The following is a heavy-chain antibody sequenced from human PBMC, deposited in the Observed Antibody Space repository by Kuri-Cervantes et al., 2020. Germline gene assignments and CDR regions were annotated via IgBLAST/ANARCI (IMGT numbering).Heavy chain of an antibody. CDR3: ARGNTMYYDTLTGYIAGYYYYGMDV. Sequence: ASVKVSCKASGYTFTGYYMHWVRQAPGQGLEWMGWINPNSGGTNYAQKFQGRVTMTRDTSISTAYMELSRLRSDDTAVYYCARGNTMYYDTLTGYIAGYYYYGMDVWGQGTTVTVSS. V-gene: IGHV1-2*02. D-gene: IGHD3-9*01. CDR1: GYTFTGYY. J-gene: IGHJ6*02. CDR2: INPNSGGT.